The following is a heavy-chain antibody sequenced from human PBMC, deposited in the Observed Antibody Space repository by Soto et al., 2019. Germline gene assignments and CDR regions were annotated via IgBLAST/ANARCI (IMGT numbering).Heavy chain of an antibody. V-gene: IGHV3-48*02. CDR3: ARVTPDAFDI. CDR2: ISSSSSTI. J-gene: IGHJ3*02. CDR1: GFTFSSYS. Sequence: VGSLRLSCAASGFTFSSYSMNWVRQAPGEGPEWVSYISSSSSTIYYADSVKGRFTISRDNAKNSLYLQMNSLRDEDTAVYYCARVTPDAFDIWGQGTMVTVSS.